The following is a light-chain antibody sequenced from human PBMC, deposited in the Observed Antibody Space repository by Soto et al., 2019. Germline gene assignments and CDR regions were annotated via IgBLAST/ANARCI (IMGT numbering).Light chain of an antibody. CDR3: SSYTSDTTLWV. V-gene: IGLV2-14*01. J-gene: IGLJ3*02. CDR1: DSDIGNYNY. CDR2: GVT. Sequence: QSVLTQPASVSGSPGQSITISCTGTDSDIGNYNYVSWYQQHPGKAPKLMIYGVTNRPSGVSDRFSGSKSGNAASLTISGLQAEDEADYYCSSYTSDTTLWVFGGGTKLTVL.